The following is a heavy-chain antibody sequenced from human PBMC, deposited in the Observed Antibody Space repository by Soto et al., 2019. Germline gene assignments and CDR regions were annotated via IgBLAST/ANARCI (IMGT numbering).Heavy chain of an antibody. D-gene: IGHD2-21*01. CDR3: ARDQAAMVRSDYYGMDV. Sequence: GASVKVSCKASGYTFTSYAMHWVRQAPGQRLEWMGWINAGNGNTKYSQKFQGRVTITRDTSASTAYMELSSLRSDDTAVYYCARDQAAMVRSDYYGMDVWGQGSTVTVSS. CDR2: INAGNGNT. CDR1: GYTFTSYA. V-gene: IGHV1-3*01. J-gene: IGHJ6*02.